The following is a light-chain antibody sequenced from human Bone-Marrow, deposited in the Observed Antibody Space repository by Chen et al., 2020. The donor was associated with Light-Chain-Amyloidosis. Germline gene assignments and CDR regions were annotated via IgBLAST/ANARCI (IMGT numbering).Light chain of an antibody. J-gene: IGKJ4*01. CDR1: QTISSNY. CDR3: QQYGTSPLA. V-gene: IGKV3-20*01. CDR2: GAS. Sequence: EFVFTQSPATLSLSPGEGANLSCRASQTISSNYLTWYQQKFGQAHRLLIYGASSRATGMPYRFTGSGSGTDFTLTINRLEPEDFAMYYCQQYGTSPLAFGGGTKVEIK.